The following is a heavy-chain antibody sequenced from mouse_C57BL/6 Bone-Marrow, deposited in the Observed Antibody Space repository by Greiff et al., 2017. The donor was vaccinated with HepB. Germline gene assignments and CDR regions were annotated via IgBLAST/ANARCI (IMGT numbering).Heavy chain of an antibody. Sequence: QVQLQQSGPELVKPGASVKISCKASGYAFSSSWMNWVKQRPGKGLEWIGRIYPGDGDTNYNGKFKGKATLTADKSSSTAYMQLSSLTSEDSAVYFCARRYYGIPDYWGQGTTLTVSS. CDR3: ARRYYGIPDY. D-gene: IGHD2-1*01. V-gene: IGHV1-82*01. J-gene: IGHJ2*01. CDR1: GYAFSSSW. CDR2: IYPGDGDT.